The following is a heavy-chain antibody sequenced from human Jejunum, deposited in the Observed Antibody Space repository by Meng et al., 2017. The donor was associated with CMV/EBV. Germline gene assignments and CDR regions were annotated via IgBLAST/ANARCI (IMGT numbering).Heavy chain of an antibody. CDR2: SSGSGCST. CDR3: AKARHLAGATSGLDY. J-gene: IGHJ4*02. V-gene: IGHV3-23*01. D-gene: IGHD1-26*01. CDR1: GFSVSIYA. Sequence: QLLWPEGGLVLPGGSLSLSCAASGFSVSIYAMSWVRQVPGQGLEWGSTSSGSGCSTYYADSVKGHFTISRDSSRDTLYLQMNSLRVEDTAIYYCAKARHLAGATSGLDYWGQGTLVTVSS.